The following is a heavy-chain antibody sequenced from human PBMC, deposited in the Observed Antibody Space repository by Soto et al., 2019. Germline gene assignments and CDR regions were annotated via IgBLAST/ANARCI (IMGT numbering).Heavy chain of an antibody. J-gene: IGHJ4*02. CDR1: GFTFSSYA. D-gene: IGHD6-19*01. V-gene: IGHV3-23*01. Sequence: EVQLLESGGGLVQPGGSLRLSCAASGFTFSSYAMSWVRQAPGKGLEWVSAISGSGGSTYYADSVKGRFTISRDNSKNTLYLQMNSLRAEDTAVYYCARDGYHSSGWYGGAYYFDYWGQGTLVTVSS. CDR3: ARDGYHSSGWYGGAYYFDY. CDR2: ISGSGGST.